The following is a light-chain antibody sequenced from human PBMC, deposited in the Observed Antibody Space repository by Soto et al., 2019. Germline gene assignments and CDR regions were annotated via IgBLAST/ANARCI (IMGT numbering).Light chain of an antibody. J-gene: IGKJ1*01. CDR3: QQHNSFWT. Sequence: DIQMTQSPSTLSASVGDRVTITCRASQSISSWLAWYQQKPGKAPKLLFYKASSVESGVPPRFSGGGSGTEFTLTSSSRQPDDFATYYCQQHNSFWTFGQGTKVEIK. CDR2: KAS. V-gene: IGKV1-5*03. CDR1: QSISSW.